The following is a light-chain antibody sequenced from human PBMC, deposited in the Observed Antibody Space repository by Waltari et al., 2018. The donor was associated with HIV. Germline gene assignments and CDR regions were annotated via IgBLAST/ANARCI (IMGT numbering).Light chain of an antibody. CDR1: RSVLSSSNDKNY. J-gene: IGKJ3*01. V-gene: IGKV4-1*01. CDR3: QQYYDTPT. CDR2: CAS. Sequence: DIFITQSPDSLAVSLGERATINCKSSRSVLSSSNDKNYLALYQQKRGQPPKLLIYCASSREAGVPDRLSGSGSGTDFTLTISSLQAEDVALYYCQQYYDTPTFGPGTKVEIK.